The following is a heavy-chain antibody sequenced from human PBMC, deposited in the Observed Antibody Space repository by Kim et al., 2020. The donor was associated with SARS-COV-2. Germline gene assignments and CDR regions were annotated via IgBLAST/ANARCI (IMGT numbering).Heavy chain of an antibody. CDR3: AHGVSYAPFDY. J-gene: IGHJ4*02. D-gene: IGHD1-26*01. CDR2: INQDGSEK. V-gene: IGHV3-7*03. CDR1: GFTFSGYG. Sequence: GGSLRLSCAASGFTFSGYGMSWVRQAPGKGLEWVANINQDGSEKYYVDSVKGRFTISRDNAKNSLYLQMNSLRAEDTAVYYCAHGVSYAPFDYWGQGTLVTVSS.